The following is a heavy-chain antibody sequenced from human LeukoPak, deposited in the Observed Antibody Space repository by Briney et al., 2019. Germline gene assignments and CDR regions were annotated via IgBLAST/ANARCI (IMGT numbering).Heavy chain of an antibody. D-gene: IGHD1-26*01. V-gene: IGHV3-21*01. J-gene: IGHJ4*02. CDR2: ISTSSSYI. CDR3: ARVSRGKWELLGAHDY. CDR1: GFTFSSYG. Sequence: GGSLRLSCAASGFTFSSYGMHWVRQAPGKGLEWVSSISTSSSYIYYTDSMKGRFTVSRDNARNSLYLEMNSLRAEDTAVYYCARVSRGKWELLGAHDYWGQGTLVTVSS.